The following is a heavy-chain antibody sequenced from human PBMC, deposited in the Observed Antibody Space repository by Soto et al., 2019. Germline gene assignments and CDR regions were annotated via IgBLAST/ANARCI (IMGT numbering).Heavy chain of an antibody. J-gene: IGHJ4*02. D-gene: IGHD3-22*01. Sequence: DSVKGRFTISRDNSKNTLYLQMNSLRAEDTAVYYCAKDFAYYYDSSGYHSGYWVQGSLVTVSS. V-gene: IGHV3-30*02. CDR3: AKDFAYYYDSSGYHSGY.